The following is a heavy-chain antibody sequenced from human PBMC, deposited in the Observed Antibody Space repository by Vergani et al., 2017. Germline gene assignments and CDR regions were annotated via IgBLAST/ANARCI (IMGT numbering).Heavy chain of an antibody. CDR2: IYTSEST. V-gene: IGHV4-4*07. Sequence: QVQLQESGPGLVKPSETLSLTCIVSGGSISPYYWSWIRQPAGKGLEWIGRIYTSESTNYNPSLKSRVTMSVDTSKIQFSLKLSSVTAADTAVYYCTRGWYYGSIAYWAYWGQGTLVTVSS. J-gene: IGHJ4*02. CDR1: GGSISPYY. CDR3: TRGWYYGSIAYWAY. D-gene: IGHD3-22*01.